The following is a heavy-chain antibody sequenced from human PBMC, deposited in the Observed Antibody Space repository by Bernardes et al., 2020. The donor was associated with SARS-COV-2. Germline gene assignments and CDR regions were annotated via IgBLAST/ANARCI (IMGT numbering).Heavy chain of an antibody. CDR2: IYTSGST. V-gene: IGHV4-4*07. CDR3: ARDALGYCSGGSCYYAFDI. CDR1: GGSISSYY. J-gene: IGHJ3*02. Sequence: SETLSLTCTVSGGSISSYYWSWIRQPAGKGLEWIGRIYTSGSTNYNPSLKSRVTMSVDTSKNQFSLKLSSVTAADTAVYYCARDALGYCSGGSCYYAFDIWGQGTMVTVSS. D-gene: IGHD2-15*01.